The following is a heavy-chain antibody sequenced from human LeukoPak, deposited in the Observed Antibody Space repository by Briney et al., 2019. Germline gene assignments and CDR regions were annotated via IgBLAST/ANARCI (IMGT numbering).Heavy chain of an antibody. CDR2: IYYSGST. CDR1: GFTLSSYA. Sequence: PGGSLRLSCVVSGFTLSSYAMSWVRQAPGKGLEWIGSIYYSGSTYYNPSLKSRVTISVDTSKNQFSLKLSSVTAADTAVYYCAREGDLLTVRGAPIDYWGQGTLVTVSS. V-gene: IGHV4-39*07. CDR3: AREGDLLTVRGAPIDY. D-gene: IGHD3-10*01. J-gene: IGHJ4*02.